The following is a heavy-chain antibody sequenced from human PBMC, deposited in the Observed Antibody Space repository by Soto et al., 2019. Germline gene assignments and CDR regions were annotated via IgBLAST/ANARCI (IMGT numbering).Heavy chain of an antibody. CDR1: GFPFSTYG. J-gene: IGHJ4*02. CDR3: ARASGPFDY. D-gene: IGHD1-26*01. Sequence: QVQLVESGGGVVQPGRSLRLSCAASGFPFSTYGMHWVRQAPGKGLEWVAVIWFDGSIQYYGDSVKGRFTISRDNSKNTVYLQMNSLRAEDTAVYYCARASGPFDYWGQGTLVTVSS. CDR2: IWFDGSIQ. V-gene: IGHV3-33*01.